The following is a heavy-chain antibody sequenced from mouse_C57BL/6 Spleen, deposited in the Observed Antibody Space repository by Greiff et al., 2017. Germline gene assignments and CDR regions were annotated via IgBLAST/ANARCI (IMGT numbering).Heavy chain of an antibody. J-gene: IGHJ4*01. CDR1: GYSITSGYY. CDR2: ISYDGSN. CDR3: AREGTTVVEAMDY. D-gene: IGHD1-1*01. V-gene: IGHV3-6*01. Sequence: EVKLMESGPGLVKPSQSLSLTCSVTGYSITSGYYWNWIRQFPGNKLEWMGYISYDGSNNYNPSLKNRISITRDTSKNQFFLKLNSVTTEDTATYYCAREGTTVVEAMDYWGQGTSVTVSS.